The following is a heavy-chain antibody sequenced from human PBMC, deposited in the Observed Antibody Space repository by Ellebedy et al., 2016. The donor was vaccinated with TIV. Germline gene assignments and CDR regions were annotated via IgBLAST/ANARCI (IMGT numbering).Heavy chain of an antibody. CDR2: IYYCGNT. D-gene: IGHD3-22*01. J-gene: IGHJ3*02. Sequence: SETLSLXCTASGGSISSGGFYWSWIRQFPGKGLEWIGYIYYCGNTDYNPSLKSRVSISGDTSKNQFSLKLSSVTAADTAMYYCARDQNCDTSGRDALDIWGQGIMVTVSS. V-gene: IGHV4-31*03. CDR1: GGSISSGGFY. CDR3: ARDQNCDTSGRDALDI.